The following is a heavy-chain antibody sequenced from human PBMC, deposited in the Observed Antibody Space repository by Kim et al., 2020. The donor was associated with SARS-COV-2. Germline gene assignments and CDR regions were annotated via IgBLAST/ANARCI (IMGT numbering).Heavy chain of an antibody. D-gene: IGHD5-12*01. J-gene: IGHJ4*02. CDR3: ASPEGLKVGGYDYYFDY. Sequence: VKGRFTISRDNSKNTLYLQMNSLRAEDTAVYYCASPEGLKVGGYDYYFDYWGQGTLVTVSS. V-gene: IGHV3-30*01.